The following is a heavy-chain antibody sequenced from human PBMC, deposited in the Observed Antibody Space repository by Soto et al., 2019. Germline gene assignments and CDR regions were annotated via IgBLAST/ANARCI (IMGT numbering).Heavy chain of an antibody. J-gene: IGHJ4*02. CDR3: ARDLGGPYDSSGYYSDSGFDY. CDR1: GGSISSYY. V-gene: IGHV4-59*01. Sequence: PSETLSLTCTVSGGSISSYYWSWIRQPPGKGLEWSGYIYYSGSTNYNPSLKSRVTISVDTSKNQFSLKLSSVTAADTAVYYCARDLGGPYDSSGYYSDSGFDYWGQGTLVTVSS. D-gene: IGHD3-22*01. CDR2: IYYSGST.